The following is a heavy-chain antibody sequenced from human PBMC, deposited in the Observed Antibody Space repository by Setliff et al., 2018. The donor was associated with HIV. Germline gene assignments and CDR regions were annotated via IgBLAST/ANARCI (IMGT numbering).Heavy chain of an antibody. V-gene: IGHV4-59*11. CDR3: ARLPDINSWPFAY. CDR2: IHHSGGT. D-gene: IGHD6-13*01. Sequence: SETLSLTCTVSYGSISGHYWTWIRQPPGKGLEWIGYIHHSGGTQYNPSLMSRLTMSVDSSKNQFSLSLSSVTAADTAVYYCARLPDINSWPFAYWARGTLVTVSS. CDR1: YGSISGHY. J-gene: IGHJ4*02.